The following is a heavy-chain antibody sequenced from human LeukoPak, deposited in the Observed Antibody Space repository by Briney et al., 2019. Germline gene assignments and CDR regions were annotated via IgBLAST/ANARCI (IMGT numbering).Heavy chain of an antibody. D-gene: IGHD3-22*01. CDR2: IYTSGST. CDR1: GGSISSYY. V-gene: IGHV4-4*07. Sequence: SETLSLTCTVSGGSISSYYWSWIRQPAGKGLEWIGRIYTSGSTNYNPSLKSRVTMSVDTSKNQSSLKLSSVTAADTAVYYCARYLALYYYDSSGNAFDIWGQGTMVTVSS. CDR3: ARYLALYYYDSSGNAFDI. J-gene: IGHJ3*02.